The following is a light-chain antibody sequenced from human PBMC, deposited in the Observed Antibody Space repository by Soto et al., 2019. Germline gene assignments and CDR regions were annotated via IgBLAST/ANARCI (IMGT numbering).Light chain of an antibody. CDR3: SSYAGNNNYV. J-gene: IGLJ1*01. CDR1: RSDVGAYKF. Sequence: QSALTQPPSASGSPGQSVTISCTGTRSDVGAYKFVSWYRQNPGKAPKLIIYDVTKRPTGVPDRCAGSKSGNTASLTVSGLQAEDEADYYCSSYAGNNNYVFGSGTKVTAL. CDR2: DVT. V-gene: IGLV2-8*01.